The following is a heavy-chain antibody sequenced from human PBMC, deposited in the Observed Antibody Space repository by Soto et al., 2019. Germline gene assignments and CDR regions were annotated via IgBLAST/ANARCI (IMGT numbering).Heavy chain of an antibody. D-gene: IGHD4-17*01. CDR3: ATHGDYTSYYYYYYMDV. Sequence: SVTLPLTWTVSGGSISSHYWILLRQPPGKGPEWIGYIYYSGSTNYNPSLKSRVTISVDTSKNQFSLKLSSVTAADTAVYYCATHGDYTSYYYYYYMDVWGKGTTVTVSS. V-gene: IGHV4-59*08. CDR1: GGSISSHY. J-gene: IGHJ6*03. CDR2: IYYSGST.